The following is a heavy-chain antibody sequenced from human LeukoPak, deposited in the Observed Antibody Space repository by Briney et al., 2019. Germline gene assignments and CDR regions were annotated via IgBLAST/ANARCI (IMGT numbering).Heavy chain of an antibody. V-gene: IGHV1-8*02. J-gene: IGHJ4*02. D-gene: IGHD2-15*01. CDR3: ATAKLVVVTRSFDY. CDR1: GYTFTSYD. Sequence: ASVKVSCKASGYTFTSYDINWVRQATGQGLEWMGWMNPNSGNTGFAQRFQGRVTMTRNTSISTAYMELSSLRSEDTAVYYCATAKLVVVTRSFDYWGQGTLVTVSS. CDR2: MNPNSGNT.